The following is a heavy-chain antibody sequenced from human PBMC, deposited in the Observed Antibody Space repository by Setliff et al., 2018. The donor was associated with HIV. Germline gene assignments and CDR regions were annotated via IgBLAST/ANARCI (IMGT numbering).Heavy chain of an antibody. CDR2: MNPDSGNT. J-gene: IGHJ5*02. D-gene: IGHD3-3*01. CDR1: GYTFTSND. CDR3: ARDPYPNYDFWSGSLIRGWFDP. V-gene: IGHV7-4-1*02. Sequence: GASVKVSCKASGYTFTSNDVYWARQATGQGLEWMGWMNPDSGNTGYAQGFTGRFVFSLDTSVSTAYLQISSLKAEDTAVYYCARDPYPNYDFWSGSLIRGWFDPWGQGTLVTVSS.